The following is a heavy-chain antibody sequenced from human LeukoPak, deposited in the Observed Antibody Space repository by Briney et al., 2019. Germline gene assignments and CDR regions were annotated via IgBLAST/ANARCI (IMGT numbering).Heavy chain of an antibody. Sequence: SETLSLTCTVSGGSISSYYWSWIGQPPGKGLEWIGYIYYSGSTNYNPSLKSRVTISVDTSKNQFSLKLSSVTAADTAVYYCARHASPSGAFDIWGQGTMVTVSS. V-gene: IGHV4-59*08. CDR3: ARHASPSGAFDI. CDR2: IYYSGST. CDR1: GGSISSYY. J-gene: IGHJ3*02.